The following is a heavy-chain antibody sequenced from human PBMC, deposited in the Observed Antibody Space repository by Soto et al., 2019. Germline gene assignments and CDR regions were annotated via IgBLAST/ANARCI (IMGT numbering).Heavy chain of an antibody. CDR1: EYSFSIFW. J-gene: IGHJ4*02. CDR3: ARHQAGSGNADFDF. D-gene: IGHD3-10*01. CDR2: IDPSNSYV. V-gene: IGHV5-10-1*04. Sequence: GESLKISCQSFEYSFSIFWISWVRQLPGKGLEWMGRIDPSNSYVAYSPSFQGQVTISVDRSARTAFLHWSSLKASDSATYYCARHQAGSGNADFDFWGQGSQVTVSS.